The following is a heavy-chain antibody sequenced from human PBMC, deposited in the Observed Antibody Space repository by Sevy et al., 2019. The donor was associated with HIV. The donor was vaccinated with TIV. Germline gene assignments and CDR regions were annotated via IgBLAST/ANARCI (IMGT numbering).Heavy chain of an antibody. Sequence: GGSLRLSCAASGFTFSVYWMSWVRQAPGKGLEWVATMKEDGSDKDYVDSVKGRFTISRDNAKNSLYLQMNSLRAEDRAVYCWVGGGGGGYSYSLDCWGQGTLVTVSS. CDR3: VGGGGGGYSYSLDC. CDR1: GFTFSVYW. CDR2: MKEDGSDK. V-gene: IGHV3-7*04. J-gene: IGHJ4*02. D-gene: IGHD5-18*01.